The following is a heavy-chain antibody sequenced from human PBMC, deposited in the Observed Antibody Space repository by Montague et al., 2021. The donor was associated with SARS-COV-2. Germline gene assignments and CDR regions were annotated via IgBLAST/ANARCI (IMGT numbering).Heavy chain of an antibody. CDR3: ARDFSHSSGWYGGEAFDY. Sequence: SLSFSASGFPFSSYAMHWVRQAPGKGLEWVAVISYDGSNKYYADSVKGRFTISRDNSKNTLSLQMNSLRAEDTAVYYCARDFSHSSGWYGGEAFDYWGQGTLVTVSS. V-gene: IGHV3-30-3*01. J-gene: IGHJ4*02. CDR2: ISYDGSNK. D-gene: IGHD6-19*01. CDR1: GFPFSSYA.